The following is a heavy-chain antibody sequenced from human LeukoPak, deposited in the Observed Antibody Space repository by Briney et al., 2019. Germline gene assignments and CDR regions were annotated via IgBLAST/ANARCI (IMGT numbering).Heavy chain of an antibody. CDR3: ARDYYDSSGPYFDY. J-gene: IGHJ4*02. Sequence: SETLSLTCTVSGGSISSYYWSWIRQPPGKGLEWIGYIYYSGSTNYNPSLKSRVTISVDTSKNQFSLKLSSVTAAYTAVYYCARDYYDSSGPYFDYWGQGTLVTVSS. D-gene: IGHD3-22*01. CDR2: IYYSGST. CDR1: GGSISSYY. V-gene: IGHV4-59*01.